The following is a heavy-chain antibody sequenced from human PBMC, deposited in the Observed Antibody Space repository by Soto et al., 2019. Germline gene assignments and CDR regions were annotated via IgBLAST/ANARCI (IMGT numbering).Heavy chain of an antibody. CDR2: IYTSGST. D-gene: IGHD2-2*01. J-gene: IGHJ4*02. CDR3: ARACSSNSCYDVFDY. CDR1: GGSISSYY. Sequence: SETLSLSCTVSGGSISSYYWSWIRQPAGKGLEWIGRIYTSGSTNYNPSLKSRVTMSVDTSKNQFSLKLSSVTAADTAVYYCARACSSNSCYDVFDYWGQGTLVTVSS. V-gene: IGHV4-4*07.